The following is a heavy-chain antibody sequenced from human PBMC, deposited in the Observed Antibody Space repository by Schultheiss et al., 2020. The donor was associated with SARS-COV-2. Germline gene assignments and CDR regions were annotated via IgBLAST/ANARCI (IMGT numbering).Heavy chain of an antibody. V-gene: IGHV4-38-2*02. CDR3: ARDRYYGSGLALVY. D-gene: IGHD3-10*01. J-gene: IGHJ4*02. Sequence: SETLSLTCAVSGYSISSGYYWGWIRQPPGKGLEWIGEINHSGSTNYNPSLKSRVTISVDTSKNQFSLKLSSVTAADTAVYYCARDRYYGSGLALVYWGQGTLVTVSS. CDR1: GYSISSGYY. CDR2: INHSGST.